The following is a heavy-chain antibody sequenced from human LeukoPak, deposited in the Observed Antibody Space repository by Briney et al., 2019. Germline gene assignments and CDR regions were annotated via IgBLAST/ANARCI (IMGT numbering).Heavy chain of an antibody. D-gene: IGHD3-10*01. Sequence: PGGSLRLSCAASGFTFDDYSMSWISQAPGKGLEWVSYISSSGSTIYYADSVKGRFTISRDNAKNSLYLQMNSLRAEDTAVYYCARDPSYYGSGSYSPPELEYWGQGTLVTVSS. CDR2: ISSSGSTI. CDR1: GFTFDDYS. CDR3: ARDPSYYGSGSYSPPELEY. V-gene: IGHV3-11*04. J-gene: IGHJ4*02.